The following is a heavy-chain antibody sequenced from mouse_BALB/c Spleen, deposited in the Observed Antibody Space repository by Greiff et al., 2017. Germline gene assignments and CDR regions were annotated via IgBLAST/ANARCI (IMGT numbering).Heavy chain of an antibody. Sequence: VQLKQSGPELVKPGASVKMSCKASGYTFTSYVMHWVKQKPGQGLEWIGYINPYNDGTKYNEKFKGKATLTSDKSSSTAYMELSSLTSEDSAVYYCARGDGNYPFAYWGQGTLVTVSA. CDR3: ARGDGNYPFAY. CDR2: INPYNDGT. D-gene: IGHD2-1*01. CDR1: GYTFTSYV. V-gene: IGHV1-14*01. J-gene: IGHJ3*01.